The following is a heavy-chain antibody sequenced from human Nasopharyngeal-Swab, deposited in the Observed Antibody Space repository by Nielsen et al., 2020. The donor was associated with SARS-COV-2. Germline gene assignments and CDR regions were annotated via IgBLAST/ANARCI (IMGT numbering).Heavy chain of an antibody. V-gene: IGHV4-34*01. D-gene: IGHD3-9*01. CDR2: INHSGST. Sequence: PGKGLEWIGEINHSGSTNYSPSLKSRVTISVDTSKNQFSLNLSSVTAADTTVYYCARERRYGQRKLNYYDYMDDWGKGTAVTVSS. CDR3: ARERRYGQRKLNYYDYMDD. J-gene: IGHJ6*03.